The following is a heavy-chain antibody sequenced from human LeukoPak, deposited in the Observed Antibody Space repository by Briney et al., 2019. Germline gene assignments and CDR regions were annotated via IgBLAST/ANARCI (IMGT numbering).Heavy chain of an antibody. D-gene: IGHD2-2*01. CDR3: ARDCGTSCPFDY. J-gene: IGHJ4*02. V-gene: IGHV4-38-2*02. Sequence: SETLSLTCTVSGYSISSGYHWGWIRQPPGKGLEWIGYIYYSGSTNYNPSLKSRVTISVDTSKNQFSLKLSSVTAADTAVYYCARDCGTSCPFDYWGQGTLVTVSS. CDR2: IYYSGST. CDR1: GYSISSGYH.